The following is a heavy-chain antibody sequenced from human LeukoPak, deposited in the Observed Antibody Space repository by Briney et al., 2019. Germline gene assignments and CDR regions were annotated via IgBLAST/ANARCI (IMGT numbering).Heavy chain of an antibody. CDR2: IKQDGSEE. V-gene: IGHV3-7*01. Sequence: GGSLRLSCAASGFTLTDYWMSWVRQAPGKGLEWVANIKQDGSEEYYVDSVKGRFTISRDNAKKSVHLQMNSLRAEDTAVYYCARDFGRDTAMVMDYWGQGTLVTVSS. J-gene: IGHJ4*02. CDR1: GFTLTDYW. D-gene: IGHD5-18*01. CDR3: ARDFGRDTAMVMDY.